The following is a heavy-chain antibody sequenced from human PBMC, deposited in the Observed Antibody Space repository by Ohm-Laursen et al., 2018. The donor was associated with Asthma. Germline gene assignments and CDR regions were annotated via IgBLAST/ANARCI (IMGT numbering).Heavy chain of an antibody. CDR3: ARGHCSSTGWYVGFWFDP. V-gene: IGHV5-51*01. J-gene: IGHJ5*02. D-gene: IGHD2-2*01. CDR2: IYPGDSDT. CDR1: GHSFTSYW. Sequence: GESLKISCKGSGHSFTSYWIGWARQMPGKGLEWMGIIYPGDSDTRYSPSFQGQVTISADKSISTAYLQWSSLKASDTAMYYCARGHCSSTGWYVGFWFDPWGQGTLVTVSS.